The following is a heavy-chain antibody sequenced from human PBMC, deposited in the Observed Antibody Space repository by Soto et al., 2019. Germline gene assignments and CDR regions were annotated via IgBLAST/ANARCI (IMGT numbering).Heavy chain of an antibody. Sequence: TLSLTCAVYGASLSDNYCNWLRQPPGKGLEWIGEINHSGNTNYNPSLRSRVTISIDTSKNQLSLNLRSVSAADTAVYYCARGRGEFDAWGPGTPVTVSS. V-gene: IGHV4-34*01. D-gene: IGHD2-21*01. CDR2: INHSGNT. J-gene: IGHJ5*02. CDR3: ARGRGEFDA. CDR1: GASLSDNY.